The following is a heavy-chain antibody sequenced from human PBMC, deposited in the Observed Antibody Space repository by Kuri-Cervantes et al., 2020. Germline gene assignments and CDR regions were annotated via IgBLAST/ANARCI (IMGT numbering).Heavy chain of an antibody. CDR1: GFTFRTYG. V-gene: IGHV3-30*03. Sequence: GESLKISCEASGFTFRTYGIHWVRQAPGKGLDWVAVISSDGSEKYYTDSVKGRFTISRDNAKNSLFLQMNSLRDEDTAVYYCATSNGHLDYWGQGTLVTVSS. CDR3: ATSNGHLDY. CDR2: ISSDGSEK. J-gene: IGHJ4*02. D-gene: IGHD1-1*01.